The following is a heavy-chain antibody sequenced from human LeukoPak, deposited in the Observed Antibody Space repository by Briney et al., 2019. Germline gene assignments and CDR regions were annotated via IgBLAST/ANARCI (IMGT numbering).Heavy chain of an antibody. V-gene: IGHV3-30*03. CDR1: GFTFSSYG. Sequence: GGSPRLSCAASGFTFSSYGMHWVRQAPGKGLEWVAVISYDGSNKYYADSVKGRFTISRDNSKNTLYLQMNSLRAEDTAVYYCATLDRWELLSQLLDYWGQGTLVTVSS. CDR3: ATLDRWELLSQLLDY. CDR2: ISYDGSNK. J-gene: IGHJ4*02. D-gene: IGHD1-26*01.